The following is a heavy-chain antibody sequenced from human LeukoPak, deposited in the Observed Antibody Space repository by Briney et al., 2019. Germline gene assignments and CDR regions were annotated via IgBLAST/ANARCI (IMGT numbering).Heavy chain of an antibody. CDR2: IKSKTDGGTT. CDR3: TSRLLWFGE. D-gene: IGHD3-10*01. J-gene: IGHJ4*02. V-gene: IGHV3-15*01. CDR1: GFTFSTYG. Sequence: GGTLRLSCAASGFTFSTYGMSWVRQAPEKGLEWVGRIKSKTDGGTTAYAAPVKGRFTISRDDSKNTLYLQMNSLKTEDTAVYYCTSRLLWFGEGGQGTLVTVSS.